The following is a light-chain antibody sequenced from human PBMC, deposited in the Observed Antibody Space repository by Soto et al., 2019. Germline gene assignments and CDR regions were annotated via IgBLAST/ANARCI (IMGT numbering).Light chain of an antibody. J-gene: IGKJ1*01. V-gene: IGKV3-15*01. Sequence: EIVMTQSPATLSVSPGERATLSCRASQSVSNNLAWYQQKPGQAPRLLMYGASTRATGIPARFSGSGSGTEFTLTISSLQSADFAVYYCQQYGSSPPWTFGQGTKVDIK. CDR1: QSVSNN. CDR2: GAS. CDR3: QQYGSSPPWT.